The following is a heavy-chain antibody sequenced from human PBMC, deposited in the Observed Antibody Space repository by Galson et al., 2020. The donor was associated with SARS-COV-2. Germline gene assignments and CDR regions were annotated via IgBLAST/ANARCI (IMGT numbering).Heavy chain of an antibody. CDR2: ITSSTSTM. CDR1: GFTFSTYS. D-gene: IGHD7-27*01. Sequence: GGSLRLSCAASGFTFSTYSMSWVRQAPGKGLEWISYITSSTSTMFYADSVKGRFTISRDNVKNSLYLQMNSLRAEDTAVYYCARWVLTPKGYFDYWGQGTLVTVSS. V-gene: IGHV3-48*01. J-gene: IGHJ4*02. CDR3: ARWVLTPKGYFDY.